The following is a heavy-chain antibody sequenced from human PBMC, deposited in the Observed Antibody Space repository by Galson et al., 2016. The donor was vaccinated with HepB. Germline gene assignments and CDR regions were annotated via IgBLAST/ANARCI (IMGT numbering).Heavy chain of an antibody. J-gene: IGHJ4*02. Sequence: QSGAEVKKPGESLKISCKGSGYSFTSYWIGWVRQMPGKGLEWMGIIYPGDSDTRYSPSFQGQGTISADKSISTAYLQWSSLKASDTAMYYCARHAEGAWDEPHFDYWGQGTLVTVSS. CDR3: ARHAEGAWDEPHFDY. CDR1: GYSFTSYW. D-gene: IGHD1-14*01. CDR2: IYPGDSDT. V-gene: IGHV5-51*01.